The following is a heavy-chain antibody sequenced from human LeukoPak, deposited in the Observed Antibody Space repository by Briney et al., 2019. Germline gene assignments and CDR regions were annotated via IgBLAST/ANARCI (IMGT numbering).Heavy chain of an antibody. J-gene: IGHJ5*02. D-gene: IGHD1-26*01. Sequence: PSETLSLTCTVSGGSISSYYWSWIRQPAGKGLEWIGRIYTSGSTNYNPSLKSRVTISVDTSKNQFSLKLSSVTAADTAVYYCAKERWELLHALDPWGQGTLVTVSS. V-gene: IGHV4-4*07. CDR2: IYTSGST. CDR3: AKERWELLHALDP. CDR1: GGSISSYY.